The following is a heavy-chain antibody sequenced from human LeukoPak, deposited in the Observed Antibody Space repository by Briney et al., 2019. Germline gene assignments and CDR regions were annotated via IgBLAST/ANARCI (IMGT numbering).Heavy chain of an antibody. Sequence: PSETLSLTYTVSGASISSYYWSWIRQPPGKGLEWIGYIHTSGNTNSSPSLKSRVTMSVDTSKNEFSLKLRSVAAADTALYYCARGHFDSSGSSNPLDSWGQGTLVTVSS. CDR1: GASISSYY. V-gene: IGHV4-4*09. CDR3: ARGHFDSSGSSNPLDS. CDR2: IHTSGNT. D-gene: IGHD3-22*01. J-gene: IGHJ4*02.